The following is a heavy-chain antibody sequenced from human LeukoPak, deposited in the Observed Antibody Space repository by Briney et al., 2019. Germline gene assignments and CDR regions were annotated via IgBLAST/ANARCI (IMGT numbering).Heavy chain of an antibody. V-gene: IGHV3-9*01. CDR1: GFTFDDYA. Sequence: GGSLRLSCAASGFTFDDYAMHWVRQAPGKGLEWVSGISWNSGGIGYADSVKGRFTISRDNAKNSLYLQMNSLRAEDTALYYCAKSPRGDYGGNFDYWGQGTLVTVSS. CDR2: ISWNSGGI. CDR3: AKSPRGDYGGNFDY. D-gene: IGHD4-23*01. J-gene: IGHJ4*02.